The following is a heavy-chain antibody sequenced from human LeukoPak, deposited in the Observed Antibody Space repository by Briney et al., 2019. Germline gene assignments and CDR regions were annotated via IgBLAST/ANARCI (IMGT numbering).Heavy chain of an antibody. CDR3: AKIPSSRYYFDQ. D-gene: IGHD6-13*01. CDR2: IGIDGITT. CDR1: GGSISSYY. J-gene: IGHJ4*02. Sequence: ETLSLTCTVSGGSISSYYWSWIRQPPGKGLVWVSRIGIDGITTNYADSVKGRFTISRDKSKNTLYLQMNSLRAEDTAVYYCAKIPSSRYYFDQWGQGTLVTVSS. V-gene: IGHV3-74*01.